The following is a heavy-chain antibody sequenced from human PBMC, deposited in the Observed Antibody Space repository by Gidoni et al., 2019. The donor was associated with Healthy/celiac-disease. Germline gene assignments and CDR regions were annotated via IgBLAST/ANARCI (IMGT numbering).Heavy chain of an antibody. CDR3: ARHGIIIAAAVYY. J-gene: IGHJ4*02. D-gene: IGHD6-13*01. CDR2: IYYSGST. CDR1: VGSISSSSYY. Sequence: QLQLQESGPGLVKPSETLSLTCTASVGSISSSSYYWGWIRQPPGKGLEWIGSIYYSGSTYYNPSLKSRVTISVDTSKNQFSLKLSSVTAADTAVYYCARHGIIIAAAVYYWGQGTLVTVSS. V-gene: IGHV4-39*01.